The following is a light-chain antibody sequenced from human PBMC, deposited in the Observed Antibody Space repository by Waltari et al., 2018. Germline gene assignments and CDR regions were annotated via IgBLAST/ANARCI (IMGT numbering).Light chain of an antibody. CDR3: SSQSSNDVVL. CDR2: DVS. J-gene: IGLJ2*01. CDR1: STDVGGYNS. V-gene: IGLV2-14*01. Sequence: QSALTQPASVSGSPGQSATISCAGTSTDVGGYNSVTWYQEHPGQAPRVIIYDVSDRPSGVSDRFSGSKSGNTASLTISGLQAEDEADYYCSSQSSNDVVLFGGGTKLTVL.